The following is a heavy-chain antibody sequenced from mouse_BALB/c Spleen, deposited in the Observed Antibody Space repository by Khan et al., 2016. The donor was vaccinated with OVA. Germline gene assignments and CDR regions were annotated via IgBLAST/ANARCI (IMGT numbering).Heavy chain of an antibody. J-gene: IGHJ3*01. Sequence: QVQLQQSGAELAKPGASVKMSCKASGYTFTNYWMHWVKQRPGQGLDWIGFINTSTDYTEYNQKFKDKATLTADKSSSTAYMQLTSLTSDDSALYYCVNHGYTSAWFTYWGQGTLVTVSA. CDR3: VNHGYTSAWFTY. CDR2: INTSTDYT. V-gene: IGHV1-7*01. D-gene: IGHD1-1*01. CDR1: GYTFTNYW.